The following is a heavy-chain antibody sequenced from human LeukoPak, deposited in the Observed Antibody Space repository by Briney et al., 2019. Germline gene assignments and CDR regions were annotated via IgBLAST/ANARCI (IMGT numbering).Heavy chain of an antibody. CDR1: GFTFRTYG. CDR2: ISYDGSKK. Sequence: PGRSLRLSCAASGFTFRTYGMHWVRQAPGKGLEWVAVISYDGSKKDYADSVKGRFTISRDNSENTLYSQMNNLRTDDTAVHYCARAYTSSSFDAFDIWGQGTMITVSS. J-gene: IGHJ3*02. V-gene: IGHV3-30*03. D-gene: IGHD6-6*01. CDR3: ARAYTSSSFDAFDI.